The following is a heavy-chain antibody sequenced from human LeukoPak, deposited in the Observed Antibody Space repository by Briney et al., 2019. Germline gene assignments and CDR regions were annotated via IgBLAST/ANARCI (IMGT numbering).Heavy chain of an antibody. Sequence: KPGESLKISCKGSGYSFTSYWIGWVRQMPGKGLEWMGIIYPGDSDTRYSPSFQGQVTISADKSISTAYLQWSSLKASDTAMYYCATYRPYSSSSFSTNDAFDIWGQGTMVTVSS. J-gene: IGHJ3*02. D-gene: IGHD6-6*01. CDR3: ATYRPYSSSSFSTNDAFDI. CDR2: IYPGDSDT. CDR1: GYSFTSYW. V-gene: IGHV5-51*01.